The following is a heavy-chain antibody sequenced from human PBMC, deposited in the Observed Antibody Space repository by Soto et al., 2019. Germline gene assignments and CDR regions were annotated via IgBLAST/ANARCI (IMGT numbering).Heavy chain of an antibody. CDR3: AREFQFNAPDY. CDR1: GFSFSNYW. J-gene: IGHJ4*02. Sequence: PGGSLRLSCAASGFSFSNYWMNWFRQAPGKGLEWMANINPAGSAIYYVDSVKGRFTVSRDNAKNSLYLQMSSLSAEDTAVYCCAREFQFNAPDYWGQGTLVTVSS. CDR2: INPAGSAI. V-gene: IGHV3-7*05.